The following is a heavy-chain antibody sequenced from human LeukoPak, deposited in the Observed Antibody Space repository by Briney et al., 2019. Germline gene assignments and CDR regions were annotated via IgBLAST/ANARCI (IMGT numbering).Heavy chain of an antibody. J-gene: IGHJ4*02. D-gene: IGHD3-10*01. CDR2: IYYSGST. Sequence: PSQTLSLTCTVSGGSISRGDYYWSWLRQPPGKGLEWLGYIYYSGSTYYNPSLKSRVTISVDTSKNQFSLKLSSVTAADTAVYYCAREIRFGELFDYWGQGTLVTVSS. CDR1: GGSISRGDYY. CDR3: AREIRFGELFDY. V-gene: IGHV4-30-4*01.